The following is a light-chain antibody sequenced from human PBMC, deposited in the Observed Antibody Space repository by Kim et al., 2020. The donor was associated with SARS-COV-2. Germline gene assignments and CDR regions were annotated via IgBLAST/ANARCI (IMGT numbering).Light chain of an antibody. CDR1: TSDIGAGYV. J-gene: IGLJ1*01. CDR3: QSYDSSLGGLYV. CDR2: GTT. V-gene: IGLV1-40*01. Sequence: VPISGTGTTSDIGAGYVVHWYQQLPGTAPKLLIYGTTNRPSGVPDRFSGSKSGTSASLAITGLLAEDEADYYCQSYDSSLGGLYVFGTGTKVTVL.